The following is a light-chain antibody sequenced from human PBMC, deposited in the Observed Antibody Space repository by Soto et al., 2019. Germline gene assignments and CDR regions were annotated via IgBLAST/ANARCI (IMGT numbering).Light chain of an antibody. CDR1: QSVSSTY. J-gene: IGKJ3*01. CDR2: RAS. V-gene: IGKV3-20*01. CDR3: QQQFT. Sequence: EIVLTQSPGTLSLSPGERATLSCRASQSVSSTYLAWYQQKPGQAPRLLIYRASSRATGIPDRFSGSGSGTDFTLTISRLEPADFAVYYCQQQFTFGPGTKVDIK.